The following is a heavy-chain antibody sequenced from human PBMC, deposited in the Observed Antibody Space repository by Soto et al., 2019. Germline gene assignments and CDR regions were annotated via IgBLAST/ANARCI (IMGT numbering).Heavy chain of an antibody. Sequence: NPSETLSLTCTVSGGSISSGDYYWSWIRQPPGKGLEWIGYIYYSGSTYYNPSLKSRVTISVDTSKNQFSLKLSSVTAADTAVYYCARTLTRLLRTEYYLDYWGQVTLVTVSS. D-gene: IGHD2-15*01. CDR1: GGSISSGDYY. V-gene: IGHV4-30-4*01. CDR2: IYYSGST. J-gene: IGHJ4*02. CDR3: ARTLTRLLRTEYYLDY.